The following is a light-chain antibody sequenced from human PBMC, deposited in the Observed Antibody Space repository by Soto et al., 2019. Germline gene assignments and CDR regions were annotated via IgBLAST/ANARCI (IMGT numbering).Light chain of an antibody. CDR1: QGISNY. V-gene: IGKV1-27*01. CDR2: AAS. J-gene: IGKJ1*01. Sequence: EIEMTQSPASLSASVGDRVTITCRASQGISNYLAWYQQKPGKVPKLLIYAASTLQSGVPARFSGSGSGTDFTLTIISLQPEDVSTYYCQKYNSAPRTFGQGTKVEIK. CDR3: QKYNSAPRT.